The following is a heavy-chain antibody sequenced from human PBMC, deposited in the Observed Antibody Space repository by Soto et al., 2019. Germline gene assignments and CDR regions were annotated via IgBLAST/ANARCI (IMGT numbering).Heavy chain of an antibody. Sequence: SETLSLTCTVPGGSVNSDYYYWTWIWQPPGKGLEWIGYIYNSGRTNYNPSLKSRVSISMDTSRNQFSLKLTSVTAADTAVFYCAREYSNSPEAFDIWGQGSLVTVSS. CDR3: AREYSNSPEAFDI. CDR1: GGSVNSDYYY. D-gene: IGHD1-26*01. V-gene: IGHV4-61*01. J-gene: IGHJ4*02. CDR2: IYNSGRT.